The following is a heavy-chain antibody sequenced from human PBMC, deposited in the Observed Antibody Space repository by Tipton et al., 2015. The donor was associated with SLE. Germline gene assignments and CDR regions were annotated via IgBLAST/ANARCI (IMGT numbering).Heavy chain of an antibody. Sequence: TLSLTCTVSGGSISGYYWSWIRQPAGKGLEWIGRIYTSGSTNYNPSLKSRVTMSVDTSKNQFSLKLSSVTAADTAVYYCARDPWGYCSSTSCRDYYGMDVWGQGTMVTVSS. CDR1: GGSISGYY. J-gene: IGHJ6*02. CDR3: ARDPWGYCSSTSCRDYYGMDV. V-gene: IGHV4-4*07. CDR2: IYTSGST. D-gene: IGHD2-2*01.